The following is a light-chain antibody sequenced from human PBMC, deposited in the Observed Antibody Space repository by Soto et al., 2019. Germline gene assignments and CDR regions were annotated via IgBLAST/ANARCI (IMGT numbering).Light chain of an antibody. J-gene: IGLJ7*01. CDR1: SSDVGGYKY. CDR2: EVS. V-gene: IGLV2-14*01. Sequence: QSALTQPASVSGSPGQSITISCSGTSSDVGGYKYVSWYQQHPGKAPKLIIYEVSNRPSGVSNRVSGSKSGNTASLTISGLQAEDEADYYCSSFTTSSSLVFGGGTQLTVL. CDR3: SSFTTSSSLV.